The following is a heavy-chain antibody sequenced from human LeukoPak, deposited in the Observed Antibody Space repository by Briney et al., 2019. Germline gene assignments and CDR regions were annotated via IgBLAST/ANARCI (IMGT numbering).Heavy chain of an antibody. CDR2: ISAYNGNT. CDR3: ARGTYSSSWYGLRAYFDY. J-gene: IGHJ4*02. D-gene: IGHD6-13*01. V-gene: IGHV1-18*01. Sequence: ASVKVSCKASGYTFTSYGISWVRQAPGQGLEWMGWISAYNGNTNYAQKLQGRVTMTTDTSTSTAYMELRSLRSDDTAVYYCARGTYSSSWYGLRAYFDYWGQGTLVTVSS. CDR1: GYTFTSYG.